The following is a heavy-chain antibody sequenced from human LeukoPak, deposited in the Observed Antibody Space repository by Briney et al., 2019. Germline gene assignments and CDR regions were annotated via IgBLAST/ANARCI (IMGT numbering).Heavy chain of an antibody. J-gene: IGHJ4*02. CDR2: IYYSGST. D-gene: IGHD2-15*01. CDR1: GGSFSGYY. V-gene: IGHV4-59*01. Sequence: SETLSLTCAVYGGSFSGYYWSWIRQPPGKGLEWIGYIYYSGSTNYNPSLKSRVTISVDTSKNQFSLKLSSVTAADTAVYYCARYCSGGSCQMETWGQGTLVTVSS. CDR3: ARYCSGGSCQMET.